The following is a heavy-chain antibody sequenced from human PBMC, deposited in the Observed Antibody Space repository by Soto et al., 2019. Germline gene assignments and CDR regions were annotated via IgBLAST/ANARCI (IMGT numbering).Heavy chain of an antibody. D-gene: IGHD3-16*02. CDR2: IYHSGRT. J-gene: IGHJ4*02. Sequence: QVQLQESGPGLVKPSATLSLTCSISGGSISDYQWNWIRQPPGKGLEWIGYIYHSGRTNYNPSLKSRVTISLDTYAKQFSLRLRSVTAADTAVYYCARMRGLGEISPYFDSWGQGAMVTVSS. V-gene: IGHV4-59*01. CDR3: ARMRGLGEISPYFDS. CDR1: GGSISDYQ.